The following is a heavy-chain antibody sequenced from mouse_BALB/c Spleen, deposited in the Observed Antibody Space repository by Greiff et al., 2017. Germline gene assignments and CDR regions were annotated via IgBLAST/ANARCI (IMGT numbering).Heavy chain of an antibody. D-gene: IGHD2-14*01. V-gene: IGHV5-4*02. CDR2: ISDGGSYT. Sequence: EVKVEESGGGLVKPGGSLKLSCAASGFTFSDYYMYWVRQTPEKRLEWVATISDGGSYTYYPDSVKGRFTISRDNAKNNLYLQMSSLKSEDTAMYYCARDKRYRYFDVWGAGTTVTVSS. CDR1: GFTFSDYY. CDR3: ARDKRYRYFDV. J-gene: IGHJ1*01.